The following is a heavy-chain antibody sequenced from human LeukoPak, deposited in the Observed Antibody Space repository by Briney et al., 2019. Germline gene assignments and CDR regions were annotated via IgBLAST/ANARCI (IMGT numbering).Heavy chain of an antibody. D-gene: IGHD5-24*01. Sequence: SETLSLTCTVSGGSISSSSYYWGWIRQPPGKGLEWIGNIYHSGSTYYNPSLKSRVTVSVDTSKNQFSLKLSSVTAADTAVYYCARGWVPQGFYYYYYMDVWGKGTTVTISS. J-gene: IGHJ6*03. CDR2: IYHSGST. V-gene: IGHV4-39*07. CDR1: GGSISSSSYY. CDR3: ARGWVPQGFYYYYYMDV.